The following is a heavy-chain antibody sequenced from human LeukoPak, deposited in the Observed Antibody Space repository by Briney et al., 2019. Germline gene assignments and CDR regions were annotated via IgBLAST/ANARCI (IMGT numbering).Heavy chain of an antibody. CDR3: ARDRDSSGTDAFDI. CDR2: ISYDGSNK. D-gene: IGHD6-19*01. CDR1: GFTFSSYA. Sequence: GGSLRLSCAASGFTFSSYAMHWVRQAPGKGLEWVAVISYDGSNKYYADSVKGRFTISRDNSKNTLYLQMNSLRAEDTAVYYCARDRDSSGTDAFDIWGQGTMVTVSS. V-gene: IGHV3-30*04. J-gene: IGHJ3*02.